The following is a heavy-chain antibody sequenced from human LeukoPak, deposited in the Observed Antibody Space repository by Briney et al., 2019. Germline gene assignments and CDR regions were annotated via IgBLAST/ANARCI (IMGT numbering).Heavy chain of an antibody. CDR1: GYTFTSYG. J-gene: IGHJ3*02. D-gene: IGHD6-13*01. CDR3: AVAAAATRLGDAFDI. CDR2: MNPNSGNT. Sequence: ASVKVSCKASGYTFTSYGISRVRQAPGQGLEWMGWMNPNSGNTGYAQKFQGRVTISRNTSISTAYMELSSLRSEDTAVYYCAVAAAATRLGDAFDIWGQGTVVTVSS. V-gene: IGHV1-8*03.